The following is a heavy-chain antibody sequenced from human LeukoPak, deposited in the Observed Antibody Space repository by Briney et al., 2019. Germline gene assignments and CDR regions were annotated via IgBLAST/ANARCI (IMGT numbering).Heavy chain of an antibody. CDR3: AKDRDYYSSWYYFDY. V-gene: IGHV3-23*01. CDR2: LSGSGGST. J-gene: IGHJ4*02. D-gene: IGHD6-13*01. CDR1: GFTFSSYA. Sequence: GGSLRLSCVASGFTFSSYAVSWVRQAPGKGLEWVSSLSGSGGSTSYADSVKGRVTISRDNSKNTLYLRMSSLRAEDTAVYYCAKDRDYYSSWYYFDYWGQGTLVTVSS.